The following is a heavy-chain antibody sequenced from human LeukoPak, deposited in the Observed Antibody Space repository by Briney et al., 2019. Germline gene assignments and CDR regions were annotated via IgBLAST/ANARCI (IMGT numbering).Heavy chain of an antibody. J-gene: IGHJ5*02. D-gene: IGHD3-10*01. CDR3: ARDRYYGSGSYYGYNWFDP. CDR2: ISSSSSTI. Sequence: GGSLRLSCAASGFTFSSYSMNWVRQAPGKGLEWVSYISSSSSTIYYADSVKGRFTISRDNAKNSLYLQMNSLRAEDTAVYYCARDRYYGSGSYYGYNWFDPRGQGTLVTVSS. V-gene: IGHV3-48*04. CDR1: GFTFSSYS.